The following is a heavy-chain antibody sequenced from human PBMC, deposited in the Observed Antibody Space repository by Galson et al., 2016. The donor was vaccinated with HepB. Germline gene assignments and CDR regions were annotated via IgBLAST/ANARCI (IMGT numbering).Heavy chain of an antibody. Sequence: QSGAEVKKPGESLKISCKGSGYMFTTYWISWVRQMPGKGLEWMGRIDPSDSYTTYSPSFQGHVTISTDKSTSTAYLQWNSLKASDTAIYYCARHGGAYYYHGMDVWGQGTTVTVSS. J-gene: IGHJ6*02. D-gene: IGHD2-21*01. CDR2: IDPSDSYT. CDR1: GYMFTTYW. V-gene: IGHV5-10-1*01. CDR3: ARHGGAYYYHGMDV.